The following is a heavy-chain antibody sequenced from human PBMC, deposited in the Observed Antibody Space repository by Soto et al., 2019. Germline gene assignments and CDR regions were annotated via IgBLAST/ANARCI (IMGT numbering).Heavy chain of an antibody. CDR2: ISYDGSNK. D-gene: IGHD3-10*01. CDR1: GFTFSSYG. Sequence: QVQLVESGGGVVQPGRSLRLSCVASGFTFSSYGMHWVRQAPGKGLEWVAVISYDGSNKYYADSVKGRFTISRDNSKNTLYLQMNSLRAEDTAVYYCAKELMVRGVPAYSDYWGQGTLVTVSS. CDR3: AKELMVRGVPAYSDY. V-gene: IGHV3-30*18. J-gene: IGHJ4*02.